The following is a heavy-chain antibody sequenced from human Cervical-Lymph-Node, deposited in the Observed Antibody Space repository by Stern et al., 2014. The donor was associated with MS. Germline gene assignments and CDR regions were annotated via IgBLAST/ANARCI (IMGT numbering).Heavy chain of an antibody. J-gene: IGHJ4*02. CDR1: GFTFSSYA. Sequence: EVQLVESGGTLVQPGGSLRISCAASGFTFSSYAMSWVRQAPGKGLEWVSVISGSDGSTFYADSVKGRFTISRDNSKNTLFLQMNSLRAEDTAVYYCAKVYGSGPFDYWGQGTLVTVSS. D-gene: IGHD6-19*01. CDR2: ISGSDGST. CDR3: AKVYGSGPFDY. V-gene: IGHV3-23*04.